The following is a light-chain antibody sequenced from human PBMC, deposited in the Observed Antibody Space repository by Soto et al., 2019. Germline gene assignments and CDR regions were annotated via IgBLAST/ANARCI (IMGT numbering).Light chain of an antibody. Sequence: DIQMTQSPSSLSASVGDRVTISCQASQDITNYLSWYQQKPGKAPALLIYDASNLEIGVPSRFSGRGSGTDFTLVISSLQPEDFATYFFQQYDDLPLPFGGGTKVEVK. V-gene: IGKV1-33*01. CDR3: QQYDDLPLP. CDR2: DAS. J-gene: IGKJ4*01. CDR1: QDITNY.